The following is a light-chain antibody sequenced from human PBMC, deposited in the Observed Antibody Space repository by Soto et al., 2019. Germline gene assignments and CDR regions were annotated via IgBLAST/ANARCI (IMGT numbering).Light chain of an antibody. CDR1: QTVGSN. J-gene: IGKJ1*01. V-gene: IGKV3-15*01. Sequence: EIVMTQSPATLSVSPGERITISCRASQTVGSNLAWYQQTPGQAPRLLIYTTSSRAAGVPARFSGSGSGTEFTLTIDSLQSEDFVLYYCQQYNTWPRTCGQGTRVEIK. CDR3: QQYNTWPRT. CDR2: TTS.